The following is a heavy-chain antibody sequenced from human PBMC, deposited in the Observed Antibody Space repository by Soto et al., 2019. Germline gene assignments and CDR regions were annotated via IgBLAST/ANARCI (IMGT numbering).Heavy chain of an antibody. J-gene: IGHJ4*02. Sequence: EMLCVSCSVAGVSIATTGGYWGWIRQPPGKGLEWIGSVYFSGTTYYNPSLKSRVTISVDTSKNHFSLRLSSVTAGDTAIYYCTPHGSYWGQGTLVTVSS. CDR2: VYFSGTT. V-gene: IGHV4-39*02. CDR1: GVSIATTGGY. CDR3: TPHGSY.